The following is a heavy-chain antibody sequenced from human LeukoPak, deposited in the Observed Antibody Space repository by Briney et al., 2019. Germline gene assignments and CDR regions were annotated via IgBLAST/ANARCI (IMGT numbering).Heavy chain of an antibody. J-gene: IGHJ4*02. CDR2: IYYSGST. CDR3: ARQDGSSTSCYDY. CDR1: GGSISSSSYY. D-gene: IGHD2-2*01. Sequence: SETLSLTCIVSGGSISSSSYYWGWIRQPPGKGLEWIGSIYYSGSTYYNPSLKSRVTISVDTSKNQFSLKLSSVTAADTAVYYCARQDGSSTSCYDYWGQGTLVTVSS. V-gene: IGHV4-39*01.